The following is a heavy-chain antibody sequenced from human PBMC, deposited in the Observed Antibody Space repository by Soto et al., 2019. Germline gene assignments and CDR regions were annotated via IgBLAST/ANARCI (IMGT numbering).Heavy chain of an antibody. CDR3: AKGQVTVVTPGYFLH. CDR1: GFTFSSYG. Sequence: QVQLVESGGGVVQPGRSLRLSCAASGFTFSSYGMHWVRQAPGKGLEWVAVISYDGSNKYYADSVKGRFTISRDNSKNTLYLQMNSLRAEDTAVYYCAKGQVTVVTPGYFLHWGQGTLVTVSS. J-gene: IGHJ1*01. D-gene: IGHD2-21*02. V-gene: IGHV3-30*18. CDR2: ISYDGSNK.